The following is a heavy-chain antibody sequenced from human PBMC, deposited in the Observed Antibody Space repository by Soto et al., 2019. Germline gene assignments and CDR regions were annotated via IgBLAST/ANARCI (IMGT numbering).Heavy chain of an antibody. CDR3: ARGGRYPKSSYSYVMDV. CDR2: SLPFFGTA. V-gene: IGHV1-69*13. D-gene: IGHD1-20*01. J-gene: IGHJ6*02. Sequence: SVKVSSKASGGTFSTYSSNWVRQAPGQGLEWMGGSLPFFGTARYAQNFQGRVTITADESTSTAYLELSSLRSDDTAVYYCARGGRYPKSSYSYVMDVWGQGTPVTVSS. CDR1: GGTFSTYS.